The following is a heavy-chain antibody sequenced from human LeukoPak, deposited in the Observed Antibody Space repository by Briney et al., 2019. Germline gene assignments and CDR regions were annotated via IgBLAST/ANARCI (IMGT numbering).Heavy chain of an antibody. Sequence: SETLSLTCTVSGYSISSGYYWGWIRQPPGKGLEWIGSIYHSGGTYYNPSLKSRVTISVDTSKNQFSLKLRSVTAADTAVYYCARHDRTVYYWGQGTLVTVSS. V-gene: IGHV4-38-2*02. CDR3: ARHDRTVYY. CDR1: GYSISSGYY. D-gene: IGHD1-14*01. CDR2: IYHSGGT. J-gene: IGHJ4*02.